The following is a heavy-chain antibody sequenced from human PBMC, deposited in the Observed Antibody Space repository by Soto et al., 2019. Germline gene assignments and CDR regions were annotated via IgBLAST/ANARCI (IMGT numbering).Heavy chain of an antibody. J-gene: IGHJ4*02. V-gene: IGHV4-39*01. CDR1: GGSISSSSYY. CDR3: ARDHYYDSSGYYIPYFDY. CDR2: IYYSGST. D-gene: IGHD3-22*01. Sequence: SETLSLTCTVSGGSISSSSYYWGWIRQPPGKGLEWIGSIYYSGSTYYNPSLKSRVTISVDTSKNQFSLKLSSVTAADTAVYYCARDHYYDSSGYYIPYFDYWGQGTLVTVSS.